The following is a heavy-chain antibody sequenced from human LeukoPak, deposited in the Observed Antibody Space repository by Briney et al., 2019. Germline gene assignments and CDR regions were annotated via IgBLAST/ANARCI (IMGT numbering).Heavy chain of an antibody. J-gene: IGHJ4*02. CDR1: GFTVSSNY. CDR2: ISYDGSDK. CDR3: ASPYGSAGVGFDY. Sequence: GGSLRLSCEASGFTVSSNYMSWVRQAPGKGLEWVAVISYDGSDKYYADSVKGRFTISRDNSKNTLYLQMNSLRAEDTAVYYCASPYGSAGVGFDYWGQGTLVTVSS. V-gene: IGHV3-30-3*01. D-gene: IGHD3-10*01.